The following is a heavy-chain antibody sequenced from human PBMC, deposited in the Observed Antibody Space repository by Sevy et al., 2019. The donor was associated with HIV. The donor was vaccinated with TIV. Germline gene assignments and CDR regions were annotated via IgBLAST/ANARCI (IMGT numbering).Heavy chain of an antibody. J-gene: IGHJ4*02. V-gene: IGHV3-23*01. CDR1: GFTFSSYA. CDR3: AKVTENSYYYDSSGYGRIDY. CDR2: ISGSGGST. D-gene: IGHD3-22*01. Sequence: GGSLRLSCAASGFTFSSYAMSWVRQAPGKGLEWVSAISGSGGSTYYADSVKGRFTISRDNSKNTRYLQMNSLRAEDTAVYYCAKVTENSYYYDSSGYGRIDYWGQGTLVTVSS.